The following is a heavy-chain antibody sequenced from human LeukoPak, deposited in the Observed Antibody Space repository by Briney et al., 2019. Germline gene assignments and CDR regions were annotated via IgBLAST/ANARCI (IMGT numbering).Heavy chain of an antibody. V-gene: IGHV3-21*01. Sequence: GGSLRLPCAASGFTFSSYSMNWVRQAPGKGLEWVSSISSSSSYIYYADSVKGRFTISRDNAKNSLYLQMNSLRAEDTAVYYCARPYYDFWSGYYDAFDIWGQGAMVTVSS. CDR2: ISSSSSYI. D-gene: IGHD3-3*01. CDR1: GFTFSSYS. J-gene: IGHJ3*02. CDR3: ARPYYDFWSGYYDAFDI.